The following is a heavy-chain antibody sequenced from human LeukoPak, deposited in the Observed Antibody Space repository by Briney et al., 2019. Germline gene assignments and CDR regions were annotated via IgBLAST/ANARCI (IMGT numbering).Heavy chain of an antibody. CDR2: IKQDGSEK. Sequence: GGSLRLSCAASGFTFSSYWMSWVRQAPGKGLEWVANIKQDGSEKYYVDSVKGRFTVSRDNAKNSLYLQMNSLRAGDTAVYYCARAYGSGSYSLSPDYWGQGTLVTVSS. CDR1: GFTFSSYW. J-gene: IGHJ4*02. CDR3: ARAYGSGSYSLSPDY. D-gene: IGHD3-10*01. V-gene: IGHV3-7*04.